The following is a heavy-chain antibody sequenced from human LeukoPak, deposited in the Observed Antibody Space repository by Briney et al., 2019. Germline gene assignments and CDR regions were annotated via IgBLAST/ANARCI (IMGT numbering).Heavy chain of an antibody. V-gene: IGHV3-21*01. J-gene: IGHJ4*02. D-gene: IGHD6-13*01. CDR2: IYSSGNNI. CDR3: ARDSIQQQLVLEDRGYPYYFEH. CDR1: RFTFSFYS. Sequence: PAGSLRLSCAASRFTFSFYSMNWVRQAPGKGLEWVSSIYSSGNNIYYADSVKGRFTISRDNAKNSLYLQMNSLRAEDTAVYYCARDSIQQQLVLEDRGYPYYFEHWGQGTLVTVSS.